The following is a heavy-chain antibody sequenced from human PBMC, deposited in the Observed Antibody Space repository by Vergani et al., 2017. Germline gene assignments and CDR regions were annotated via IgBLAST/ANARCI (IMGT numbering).Heavy chain of an antibody. CDR1: GYTFTSYD. Sequence: QVQLVQSGAEVKKPGASVKVSCKASGYTFTSYDINWVRQATGQGLAWMGWMNPNSGNTGYAQKFQGRVTMTRNTSISTAYMELSSLRSEDTAVYYCARWPQNHYEILTGYPYYYYGMDVWGQGTTVTVSS. D-gene: IGHD3-9*01. CDR2: MNPNSGNT. J-gene: IGHJ6*02. CDR3: ARWPQNHYEILTGYPYYYYGMDV. V-gene: IGHV1-8*01.